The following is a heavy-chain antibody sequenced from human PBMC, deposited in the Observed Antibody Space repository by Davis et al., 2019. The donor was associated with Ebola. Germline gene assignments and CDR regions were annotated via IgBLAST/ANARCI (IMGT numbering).Heavy chain of an antibody. J-gene: IGHJ4*02. CDR2: ISSSSSYT. CDR3: ARVWDLYYFDY. V-gene: IGHV3-11*06. Sequence: GESLKISCAASGFTFSDYYMSWIRQAPGKGLEWVSYISSSSSYTNYADFVKGRFTISRDNAKNSLYLQMNSLRAEDTAVYYCARVWDLYYFDYWGQGTLVTVSS. CDR1: GFTFSDYY. D-gene: IGHD3-16*01.